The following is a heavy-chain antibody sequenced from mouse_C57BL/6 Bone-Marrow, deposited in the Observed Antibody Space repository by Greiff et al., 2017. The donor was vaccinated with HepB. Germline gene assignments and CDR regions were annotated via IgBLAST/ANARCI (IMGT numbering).Heavy chain of an antibody. V-gene: IGHV1-81*01. CDR3: ARDYDGYLFAY. D-gene: IGHD2-3*01. CDR2: IYPRSGNT. J-gene: IGHJ3*01. CDR1: GYTFTSYG. Sequence: QVHVKQSGAELARPGASVKLSCKASGYTFTSYGISWVKQRTGQGLEWIGEIYPRSGNTYYNEKFKGKATLTADKSSSTAYMELRSLTSEDSAVYFCARDYDGYLFAYWGQGTLVTVSA.